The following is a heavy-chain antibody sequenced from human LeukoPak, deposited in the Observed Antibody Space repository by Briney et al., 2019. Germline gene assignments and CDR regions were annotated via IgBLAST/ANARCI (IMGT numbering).Heavy chain of an antibody. J-gene: IGHJ4*02. V-gene: IGHV3-48*03. CDR3: ARADWDTAMIDY. Sequence: GGSLRLSCASTGFTFSSYEMNLILHAPAKGLDCVSYISGSGRTIYYANSVKDRFTISRDNAKNSLYLQMNSLRAEDTAVYYCARADWDTAMIDYWGQGTLVTVSS. CDR2: ISGSGRTI. D-gene: IGHD5-18*01. CDR1: GFTFSSYE.